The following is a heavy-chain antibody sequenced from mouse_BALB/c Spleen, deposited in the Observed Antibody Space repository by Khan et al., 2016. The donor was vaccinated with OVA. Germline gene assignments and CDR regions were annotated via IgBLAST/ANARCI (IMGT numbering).Heavy chain of an antibody. V-gene: IGHV1S137*01. Sequence: QVQLQQSGPELVRPGVSVKLSCKGSGYTFTDYAMYWVKQSHAKSLEWNGLISTYSGNTNYNQKFKGKATMTVDKSSSTAYMEIARLKSEDSAIYYDARPAYDGYYDYWGQGTTLTVSA. CDR2: ISTYSGNT. CDR3: ARPAYDGYYDY. J-gene: IGHJ2*01. D-gene: IGHD2-3*01. CDR1: GYTFTDYA.